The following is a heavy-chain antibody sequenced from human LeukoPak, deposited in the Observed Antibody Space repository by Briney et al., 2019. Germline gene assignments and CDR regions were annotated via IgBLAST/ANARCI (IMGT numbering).Heavy chain of an antibody. CDR3: AKDMAAYYYASGNIDY. D-gene: IGHD3-10*01. CDR2: INWNGGST. CDR1: GGSIISSNW. V-gene: IGHV3-20*04. J-gene: IGHJ4*02. Sequence: GTLSLTCAVSGGSIISSNWWSWVRQPPGKGLEGVSGINWNGGSTGYADSVKGRFTISRDNAKNSLYLQMNSLRAEDTALYYCAKDMAAYYYASGNIDYWGQGTLVTVSS.